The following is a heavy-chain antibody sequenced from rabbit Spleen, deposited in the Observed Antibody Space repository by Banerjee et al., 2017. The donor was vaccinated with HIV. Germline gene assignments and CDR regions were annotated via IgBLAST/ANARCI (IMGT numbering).Heavy chain of an antibody. D-gene: IGHD5-1*01. CDR2: IYVGSGGGT. CDR1: GFSFSTYYY. CDR3: ARAGEGGDGYLNL. V-gene: IGHV1S45*01. J-gene: IGHJ4*01. Sequence: QEQLEESGGGLVQPEGSLTLTCTASGFSFSTYYYMCWVRQAPGKGLEWIACIYVGSGGGTKYASWAKGRFTISKTSSTTVTLQMTSLTVADTATYFCARAGEGGDGYLNLWGPGTLVTVS.